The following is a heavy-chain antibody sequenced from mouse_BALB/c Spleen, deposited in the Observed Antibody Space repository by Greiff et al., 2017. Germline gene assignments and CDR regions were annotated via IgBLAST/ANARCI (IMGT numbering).Heavy chain of an antibody. D-gene: IGHD2-4*01. CDR1: GYSFTSYW. Sequence: QVQLQQPGAELVRPGASVKLSCKASGYSFTSYWMNWVKERPGQGLEWIGMIHPSDSETRLNQKFKDKATLTIDKSSSTAYIQLINPTSEDSAIFYFSREMITTTLYPNNYWGQITSFTFSS. CDR2: IHPSDSET. J-gene: IGHJ4*01. V-gene: IGHV1S82*01. CDR3: SREMITTTLYPNNY.